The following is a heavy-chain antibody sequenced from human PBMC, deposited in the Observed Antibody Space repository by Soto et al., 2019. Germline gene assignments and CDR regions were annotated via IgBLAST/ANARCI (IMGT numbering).Heavy chain of an antibody. V-gene: IGHV4-34*01. J-gene: IGHJ4*02. D-gene: IGHD2-21*02. CDR2: INHSGST. CDR3: AREYGGNSGTFDY. CDR1: GGSFSGYY. Sequence: SETLSLTCTVSGGSFSGYYWSWIRQPPGKGLEWIGEINHSGSTNYNPSLKSRVTISVDTSKNQFSLKLSSVTAADTAVYYCAREYGGNSGTFDYWGQGTLVTVSS.